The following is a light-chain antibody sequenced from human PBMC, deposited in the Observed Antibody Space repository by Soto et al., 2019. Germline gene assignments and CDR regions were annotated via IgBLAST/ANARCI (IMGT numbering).Light chain of an antibody. CDR1: QSVSSN. V-gene: IGKV3-15*01. J-gene: IGKJ4*01. Sequence: EIVMTQSPATLSVSPGDRATLSCRANQSVSSNLAWYQQKPGQAPRLLVYGASTRATGIPARFSGSGSGTEFTLTISSLQSEDFAVYYCQQYNSWPPLTFGGGTKVEIK. CDR3: QQYNSWPPLT. CDR2: GAS.